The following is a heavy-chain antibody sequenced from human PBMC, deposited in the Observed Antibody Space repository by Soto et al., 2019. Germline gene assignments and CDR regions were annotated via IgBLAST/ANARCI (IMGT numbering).Heavy chain of an antibody. CDR2: IYYSGNT. D-gene: IGHD6-13*01. Sequence: SETLSLTCTVSGGSISSGGYYWSWIRQHPGKGLEWIGYIYYSGNTYYNPSLKSRVTISVDKSKNQFSLKLNSLTAADTAMYYCARTNGYSIPTCFCDIWGQGTMVTVSS. J-gene: IGHJ3*02. V-gene: IGHV4-31*03. CDR3: ARTNGYSIPTCFCDI. CDR1: GGSISSGGYY.